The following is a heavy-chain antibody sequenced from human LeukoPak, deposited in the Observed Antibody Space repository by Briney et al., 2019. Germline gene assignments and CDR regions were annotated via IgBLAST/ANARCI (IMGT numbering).Heavy chain of an antibody. Sequence: ASVKVSCKASEYTFTSHAFNWVRQAPGQGLEWMGWINTNTGNPSYAQGFTGRFVFSLDTSVSTSYLQISSLKAEDAAVYFCARGDWTIWGQGTLVTVSS. CDR1: EYTFTSHA. CDR3: ARGDWTI. V-gene: IGHV7-4-1*02. D-gene: IGHD2-21*02. CDR2: INTNTGNP. J-gene: IGHJ4*02.